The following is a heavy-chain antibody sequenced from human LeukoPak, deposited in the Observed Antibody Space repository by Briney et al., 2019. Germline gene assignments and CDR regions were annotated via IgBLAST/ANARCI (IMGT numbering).Heavy chain of an antibody. Sequence: GGSLRLSCAASGFTFSSYWMNWARQAPGKGLEWVASINHNGNVNYYVDSVKGRFTISRDNAKNTLYLQVNNLRAEDTAVYYCARGPNSNWSGLDFWGQGTLLTVSS. D-gene: IGHD6-6*01. J-gene: IGHJ4*02. CDR2: INHNGNVN. CDR1: GFTFSSYW. CDR3: ARGPNSNWSGLDF. V-gene: IGHV3-7*01.